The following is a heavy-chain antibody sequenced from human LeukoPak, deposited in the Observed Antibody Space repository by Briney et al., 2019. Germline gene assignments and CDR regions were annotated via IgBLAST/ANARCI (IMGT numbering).Heavy chain of an antibody. CDR2: INHSVST. Sequence: SETLSLTCAVYGGSFSGYYWSWIRQPPGKGLEWIGEINHSVSTNYNPSLKSRVTISVDTSKNQFSLKLSSVTAADTAVYYCARDRYYYGGNYYYYYYMDVWGKGTTVTVSS. D-gene: IGHD4-23*01. J-gene: IGHJ6*03. CDR3: ARDRYYYGGNYYYYYYMDV. V-gene: IGHV4-34*01. CDR1: GGSFSGYY.